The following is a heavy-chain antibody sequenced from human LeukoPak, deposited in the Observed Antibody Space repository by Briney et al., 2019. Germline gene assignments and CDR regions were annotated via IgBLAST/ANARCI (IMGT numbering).Heavy chain of an antibody. CDR3: GSDYYDSSGSFRT. D-gene: IGHD3-22*01. CDR1: GGTFSSYA. V-gene: IGHV1-69*05. Sequence: SVKVSCKASGGTFSSYAISWVRQAPGQGLGWMGRIIPIFGTANYAQKFQGRVTITTDESRSTAYMELSSLRSEDTAVYYCGSDYYDSSGSFRTWGQGTLVTVSS. J-gene: IGHJ5*02. CDR2: IIPIFGTA.